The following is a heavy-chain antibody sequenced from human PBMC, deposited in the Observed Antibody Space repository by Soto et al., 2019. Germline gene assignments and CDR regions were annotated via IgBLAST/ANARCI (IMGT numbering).Heavy chain of an antibody. Sequence: GGSLRLSCTASGFTFGDYAMSWFRQAPGKGLEWVGFIRSKAYGGTTEYAASVKGRFTISRDDSKSIAYLQMNSLKTEDTAVYYCTRTYYDSSGYYSYWGQGTLVTSPQ. CDR2: IRSKAYGGTT. CDR3: TRTYYDSSGYYSY. CDR1: GFTFGDYA. J-gene: IGHJ4*02. D-gene: IGHD3-22*01. V-gene: IGHV3-49*03.